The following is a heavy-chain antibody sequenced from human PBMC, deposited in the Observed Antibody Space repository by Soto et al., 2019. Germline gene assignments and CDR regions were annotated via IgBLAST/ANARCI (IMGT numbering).Heavy chain of an antibody. CDR3: AKDTGGYCTNGVSDGLPCLIYDYYYYGMDV. CDR1: GFTFSSYG. Sequence: GGSLTLSCAASGFTFSSYGMHWVRQAPGKGLEWVAVISYDGGNKYYADSVKGRFTISRDNSKNTLYLQMNSLRAEDTAVYYCAKDTGGYCTNGVSDGLPCLIYDYYYYGMDVWGQGTTVTVSS. CDR2: ISYDGGNK. V-gene: IGHV3-30*18. J-gene: IGHJ6*02. D-gene: IGHD2-8*01.